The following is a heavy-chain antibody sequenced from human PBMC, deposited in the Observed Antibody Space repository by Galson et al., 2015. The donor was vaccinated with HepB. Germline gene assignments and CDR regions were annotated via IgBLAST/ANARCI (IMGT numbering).Heavy chain of an antibody. CDR2: INPCVSDT. D-gene: IGHD6-13*01. CDR3: ARHGSGWYFGPVGY. CDR1: GYSCTRYW. Sequence: QSGAAVKKPGESLKISCKGSGYSCTRYWGGSGRQMPGKGLEWMGTINPCVSDTRYRPSFQGQVTISADKSSSTAYLQWSSLRAADTAMYYCARHGSGWYFGPVGYWGQGTLVTVSS. V-gene: IGHV5-51*01. J-gene: IGHJ4*02.